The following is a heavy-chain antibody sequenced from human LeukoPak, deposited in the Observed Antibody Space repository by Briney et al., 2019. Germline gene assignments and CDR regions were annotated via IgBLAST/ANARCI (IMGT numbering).Heavy chain of an antibody. D-gene: IGHD6-13*01. CDR3: ARGSLSSRDFDY. V-gene: IGHV1-3*01. J-gene: IGHJ4*02. CDR2: INADNDNT. CDR1: GYTFTSYA. Sequence: ASVKVSCKASGYTFTSYAMHWVRQAPGQSLEWMGWINADNDNTEYSQRFQGRVTITRDTSASTAYMELSSLRSEDTAVYYCARGSLSSRDFDYWGQGTQVTVSS.